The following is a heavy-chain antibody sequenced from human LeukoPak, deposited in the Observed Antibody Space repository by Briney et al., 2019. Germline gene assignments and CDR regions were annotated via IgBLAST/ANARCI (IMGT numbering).Heavy chain of an antibody. CDR2: ISQDGSEK. CDR3: AREGITMVRGVPDY. V-gene: IGHV3-7*01. CDR1: GFTFSRYW. Sequence: GGSLRVSCAASGFTFSRYWMTWVRQAPGQGLEWVASISQDGSEKRYSDSVKGRFTISRDNAKNSVFLQMNSLRAEDTAVYYCAREGITMVRGVPDYWGQGTLVTVSS. J-gene: IGHJ4*02. D-gene: IGHD3-10*01.